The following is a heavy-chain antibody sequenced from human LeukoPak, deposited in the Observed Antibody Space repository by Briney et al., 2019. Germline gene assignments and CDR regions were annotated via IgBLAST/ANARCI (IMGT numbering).Heavy chain of an antibody. CDR2: IYYSDNT. Sequence: SETLSLTCAVSGDSVSSNYWSWIRQPPGRRLEWIGYIYYSDNTNYNPSLKSRVTISLDTSKNQFSLKVSSVTAADTAVYYCARGRAFDPWGQGTLVTVSS. V-gene: IGHV4-59*02. J-gene: IGHJ5*02. CDR3: ARGRAFDP. CDR1: GDSVSSNY.